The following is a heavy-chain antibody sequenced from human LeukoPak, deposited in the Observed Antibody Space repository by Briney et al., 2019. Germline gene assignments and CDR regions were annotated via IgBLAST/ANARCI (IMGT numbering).Heavy chain of an antibody. Sequence: SETLSLTCTVSGGSISSYYWGWIRQPPGKGLEWIGYISYSGSTNYNPSLKSRVTISVDTSKNQFSLKLSSVTAADTAVYYCARYVWGSYPTFEDYWGQGTLVTVSS. CDR1: GGSISSYY. D-gene: IGHD3-16*02. J-gene: IGHJ4*02. CDR2: ISYSGST. V-gene: IGHV4-59*01. CDR3: ARYVWGSYPTFEDY.